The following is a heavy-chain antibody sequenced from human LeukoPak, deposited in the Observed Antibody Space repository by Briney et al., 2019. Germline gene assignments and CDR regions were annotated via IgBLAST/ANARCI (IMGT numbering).Heavy chain of an antibody. CDR1: GGSISSGDYY. J-gene: IGHJ4*02. CDR2: ISYSGGT. D-gene: IGHD6-13*01. V-gene: IGHV4-39*01. Sequence: SETLSLTCTVSGGSISSGDYYWSWIRQPPGKGLEWFGSISYSGGTSYNPSLRSRVTISVDTSKNQFSLKLNSVTAADTAVYYCARQTGGIAAAGKGTFDYWGQGTLVTVSS. CDR3: ARQTGGIAAAGKGTFDY.